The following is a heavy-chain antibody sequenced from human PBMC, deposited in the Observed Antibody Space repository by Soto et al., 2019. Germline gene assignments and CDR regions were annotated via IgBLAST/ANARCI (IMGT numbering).Heavy chain of an antibody. V-gene: IGHV1-69*02. D-gene: IGHD4-17*01. Sequence: QVQLVQSGAEVKKPGSSVKVSCKASGGTFSSYTISWVRQAPGQGLEWMGRIIPILGIANYAQKFQGRVTITADKSTSTAYMELSSLRSEDTAVYYWARHSGDYSGGGDYWGQGTLVTVSS. CDR3: ARHSGDYSGGGDY. CDR2: IIPILGIA. J-gene: IGHJ4*02. CDR1: GGTFSSYT.